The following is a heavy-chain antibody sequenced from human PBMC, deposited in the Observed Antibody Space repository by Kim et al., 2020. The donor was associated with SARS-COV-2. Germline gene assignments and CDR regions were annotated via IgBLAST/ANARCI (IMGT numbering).Heavy chain of an antibody. J-gene: IGHJ5*02. D-gene: IGHD2-15*01. CDR2: INAGNGNT. Sequence: ASVKVSCKASGYTFTSYAMHWVRQAPGQRLEWMGWINAGNGNTKYSQKFQGRVTITRDTSASTAYMELSSLRSDDTAVYYCARDNIVVVAALTYNWFDPWGQGTLVTVSS. V-gene: IGHV1-3*01. CDR3: ARDNIVVVAALTYNWFDP. CDR1: GYTFTSYA.